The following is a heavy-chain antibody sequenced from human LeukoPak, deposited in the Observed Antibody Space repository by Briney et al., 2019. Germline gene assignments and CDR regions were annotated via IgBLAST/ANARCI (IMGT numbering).Heavy chain of an antibody. D-gene: IGHD6-19*01. CDR1: GFTFSIYW. J-gene: IGHJ4*01. Sequence: GSLRLSCAASGFTFSIYWMSWVRQAPGKGLEWVSTLSGSGITTYYADSVKGRFTISRDNSKNTLYLQMNSLRAEDTAVYYCAKGIYSSGWSYFDYWGHGTLVTVSS. V-gene: IGHV3-23*01. CDR3: AKGIYSSGWSYFDY. CDR2: LSGSGITT.